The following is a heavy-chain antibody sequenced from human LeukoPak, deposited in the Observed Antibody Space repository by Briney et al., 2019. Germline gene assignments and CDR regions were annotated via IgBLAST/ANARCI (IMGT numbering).Heavy chain of an antibody. Sequence: ASVKVSCKASGYMFNIYGISWVRQAPGQGLEWMGWINPNSGGTNYAQKFQGRVTMTRDTSISTAYMELSRLRSDDTAVYYCARAFALGGAMVTSYWFDPWGQGTLVTVSS. CDR3: ARAFALGGAMVTSYWFDP. J-gene: IGHJ5*02. CDR1: GYMFNIYG. D-gene: IGHD5-18*01. CDR2: INPNSGGT. V-gene: IGHV1-2*02.